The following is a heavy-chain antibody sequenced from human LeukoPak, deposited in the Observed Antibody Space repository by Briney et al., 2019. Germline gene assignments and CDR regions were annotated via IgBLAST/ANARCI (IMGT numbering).Heavy chain of an antibody. V-gene: IGHV3-23*01. CDR3: AKDQDAVSDYYFDY. J-gene: IGHJ4*02. D-gene: IGHD2-8*01. CDR1: GFTFSSYW. CDR2: ISGSGGST. Sequence: GGSLRLSCAASGFTFSSYWMSWVRQAPGKGLEWVSAISGSGGSTYYADSVKGRFTISRDNSKNTLYLQMNSLRAEDTAVYYCAKDQDAVSDYYFDYWGQGTLVTVSS.